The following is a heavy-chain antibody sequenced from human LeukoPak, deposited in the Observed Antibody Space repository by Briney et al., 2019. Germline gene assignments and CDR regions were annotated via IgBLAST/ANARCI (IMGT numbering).Heavy chain of an antibody. J-gene: IGHJ4*02. CDR1: GGSISSSSYY. V-gene: IGHV4-39*01. CDR2: IYYSGST. D-gene: IGHD3-10*01. CDR3: APEREDYGSGSYSDY. Sequence: PSETLSLTCTVSGGSISSSSYYWGWIRQPPGKGLEWIGSIYYSGSTYYNPSLKSRVTISVDTSKNQFSLKLSSVTAADTAVYYCAPEREDYGSGSYSDYWGQGTLVTVSS.